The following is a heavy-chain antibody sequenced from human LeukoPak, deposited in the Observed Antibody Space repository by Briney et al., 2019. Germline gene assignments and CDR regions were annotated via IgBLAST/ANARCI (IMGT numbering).Heavy chain of an antibody. Sequence: GSSVRVSCKASGGTFSSYAISWVRQAPGQWLEWMGGIIPIFGTANYAQKFQGRATITADESTSTAYMELSSLRSEDTAVYYCARERRSGSIDYWGQGTLVTVSS. V-gene: IGHV1-69*01. J-gene: IGHJ4*02. CDR3: ARERRSGSIDY. CDR1: GGTFSSYA. D-gene: IGHD1-26*01. CDR2: IIPIFGTA.